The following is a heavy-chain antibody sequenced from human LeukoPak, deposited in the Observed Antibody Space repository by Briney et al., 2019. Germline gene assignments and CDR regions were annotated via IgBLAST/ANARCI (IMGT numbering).Heavy chain of an antibody. CDR1: GFTFSSCE. Sequence: GGSLRLSCAASGFTFSSCEMNWVRQAPGKGLEWVSYISSSGSTIYYADSVKGRFTISRDNAKNSLYLQMNSLRAEDTAVYYCARESGYYDSSGYYYGMDVWGQGTTVTVSS. J-gene: IGHJ6*02. D-gene: IGHD3-22*01. CDR2: ISSSGSTI. V-gene: IGHV3-48*03. CDR3: ARESGYYDSSGYYYGMDV.